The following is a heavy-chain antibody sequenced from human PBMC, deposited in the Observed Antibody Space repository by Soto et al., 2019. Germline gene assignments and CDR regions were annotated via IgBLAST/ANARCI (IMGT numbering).Heavy chain of an antibody. Sequence: GGSLRLSSSAYGFTFSSYVMHWVRQAPGKGLDYVSSISTNGGSTHYADSVKGRFTISRDNSKNTQYLQMSSLRADDTAVYYCVKGEYYYASSGYYPFDYWGQGP. V-gene: IGHV3-64D*06. CDR3: VKGEYYYASSGYYPFDY. J-gene: IGHJ4*02. CDR2: ISTNGGST. D-gene: IGHD3-22*01. CDR1: GFTFSSYV.